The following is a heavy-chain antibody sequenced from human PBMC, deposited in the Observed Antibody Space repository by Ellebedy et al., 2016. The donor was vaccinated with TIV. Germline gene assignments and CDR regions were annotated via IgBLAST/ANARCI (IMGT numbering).Heavy chain of an antibody. CDR1: GFTFSCCA. CDR3: AKLGGIYTWYAEY. Sequence: GESLKISCAASGFTFSCCAMSWVRQAPGKGLEWVSVISNSGDTTYAASVKGRFTISRDNSKNTLCLQMKSLRAEDTAVYYCAKLGGIYTWYAEYWGQGTLVTVSS. D-gene: IGHD6-13*01. V-gene: IGHV3-23*01. CDR2: ISNSGDTT. J-gene: IGHJ4*02.